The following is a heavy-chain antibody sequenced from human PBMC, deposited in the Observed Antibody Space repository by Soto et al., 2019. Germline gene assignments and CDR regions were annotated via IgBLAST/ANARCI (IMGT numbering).Heavy chain of an antibody. J-gene: IGHJ4*02. CDR1: GFTFSSYA. Sequence: EVQLLESGGGLVQPGGSLRLSCAASGFTFSSYAMSWVRQAPGKGLEWVSAISGSGGSTYYADSVKGRFTISRDNSKNALYLQMNSLRAEDTAVYYCAKDLHAFVEWLLFDYWGQGTLVTVSS. V-gene: IGHV3-23*01. CDR3: AKDLHAFVEWLLFDY. D-gene: IGHD3-3*02. CDR2: ISGSGGST.